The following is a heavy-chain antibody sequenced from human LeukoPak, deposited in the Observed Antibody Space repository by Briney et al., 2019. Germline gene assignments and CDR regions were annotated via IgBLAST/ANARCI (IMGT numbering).Heavy chain of an antibody. V-gene: IGHV3-66*02. J-gene: IGHJ6*03. CDR1: GFTVSSNY. CDR2: IYAGGST. Sequence: GGSLRLSCAASGFTVSSNYMSWVRQAPGKGLEWVSVIYAGGSTYYADSVKGRFTISRDNSKNTLYLQMNSLRTEDTAVYYCARVRFYYYYMDVWGKGTTVTVSS. CDR3: ARVRFYYYYMDV.